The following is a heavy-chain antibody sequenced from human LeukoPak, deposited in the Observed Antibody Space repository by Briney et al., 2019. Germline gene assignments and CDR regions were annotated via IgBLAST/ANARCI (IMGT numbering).Heavy chain of an antibody. CDR2: IIPIFGTA. J-gene: IGHJ6*03. V-gene: IGHV1-69*01. CDR3: ASECSSTSCPYYYYYYMDV. CDR1: GGTFSSYA. D-gene: IGHD2-2*01. Sequence: GASVKLSCKASGGTFSSYAISWVRHAPGQGREWMGGIIPIFGTANYAQKFQGRFTITADESTSTAYMELSSLRSEDTAVYYCASECSSTSCPYYYYYYMDVWGKGTTVTVSS.